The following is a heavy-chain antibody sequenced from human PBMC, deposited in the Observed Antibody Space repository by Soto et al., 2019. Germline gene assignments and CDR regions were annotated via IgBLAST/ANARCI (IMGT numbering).Heavy chain of an antibody. CDR2: IVVGSGNT. D-gene: IGHD2-15*01. Sequence: QMQLVQSGPEVKKPGTSVKVSCKASGFTFTSSAVQWVRQARGQRLEWIGWIVVGSGNTNYAQKFQERVTITRDMSTSTAYMELSSLRSEDTAVYYCAAAGGYCSGGSCSAYYGMDVWGQGTTVTVSS. V-gene: IGHV1-58*01. J-gene: IGHJ6*02. CDR1: GFTFTSSA. CDR3: AAAGGYCSGGSCSAYYGMDV.